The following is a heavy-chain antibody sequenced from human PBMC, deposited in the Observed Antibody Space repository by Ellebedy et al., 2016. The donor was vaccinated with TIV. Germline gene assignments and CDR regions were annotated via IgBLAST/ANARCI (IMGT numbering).Heavy chain of an antibody. CDR1: GATFSSHA. J-gene: IGHJ4*02. Sequence: ASVKVSCKASGATFSSHAISWVRQAPGQGLEWMGWINPSSGGTNYAQKFQGRVTMSRDTSISTAYMELSSLRSEDTAVYYCARHSGYHAISNFAYWGQGTLVTVSS. D-gene: IGHD5-12*01. CDR3: ARHSGYHAISNFAY. V-gene: IGHV1-2*02. CDR2: INPSSGGT.